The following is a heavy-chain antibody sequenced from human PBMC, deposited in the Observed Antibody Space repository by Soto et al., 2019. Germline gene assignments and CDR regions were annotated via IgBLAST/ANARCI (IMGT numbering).Heavy chain of an antibody. CDR2: VSGGSGTT. CDR3: AKWNGYGDH. J-gene: IGHJ4*02. V-gene: IGHV3-23*01. Sequence: EAQLLESGGGLVQPGGSLRLSCAVSGFSFSTYGVTWVRQAPGKGLEWVSGVSGGSGTTHYADSVKGRFTITGDTSKNTVYLQMNSLRVEDTAVYYCAKWNGYGDHWGQGTLVTVSS. D-gene: IGHD1-1*01. CDR1: GFSFSTYG.